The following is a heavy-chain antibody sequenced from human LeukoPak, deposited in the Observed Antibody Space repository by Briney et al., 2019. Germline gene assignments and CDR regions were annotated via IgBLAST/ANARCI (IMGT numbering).Heavy chain of an antibody. Sequence: SETLSLTCTVSGGSISSSSYYWGWIRQPPGKGLEWIGSIYYSGSTYYNPSLKSRVTISVDTSKNQFSLKLSPVTAADTAVYYCARPAVEMATIPLDYWGQGTLVTVSS. CDR3: ARPAVEMATIPLDY. J-gene: IGHJ4*02. D-gene: IGHD5-24*01. V-gene: IGHV4-39*01. CDR2: IYYSGST. CDR1: GGSISSSSYY.